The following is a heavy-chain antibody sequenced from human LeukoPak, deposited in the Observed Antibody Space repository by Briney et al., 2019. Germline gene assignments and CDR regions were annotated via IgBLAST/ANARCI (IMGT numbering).Heavy chain of an antibody. CDR1: GGSISSGGYS. V-gene: IGHV4-30-2*05. CDR2: IYSSGGT. D-gene: IGHD5-12*01. Sequence: PSETLSLTCAVSGGSISSGGYSWSWIRQPPGKGLEWIGHIYSSGGTFYNPSLKSRVTISVDTSKNQFSLKLGSVTAADTALYYCASSEAPITPPPYGMGVWGQGTKVTVSS. CDR3: ASSEAPITPPPYGMGV. J-gene: IGHJ6*02.